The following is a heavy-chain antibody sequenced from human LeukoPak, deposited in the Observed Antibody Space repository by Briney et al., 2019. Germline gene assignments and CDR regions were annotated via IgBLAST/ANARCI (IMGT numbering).Heavy chain of an antibody. D-gene: IGHD6-19*01. Sequence: PGGSLRLSCAASGFTFSGYAMHWVRQAPGKGLEWVAVISYDGSNEYYAESVKGRFTISRNTSKNTLYLQMNSLRADDTAVYYCARDRSSGWYVYDYWGQGTLVTVSS. CDR2: ISYDGSNE. CDR3: ARDRSSGWYVYDY. CDR1: GFTFSGYA. V-gene: IGHV3-30*14. J-gene: IGHJ4*02.